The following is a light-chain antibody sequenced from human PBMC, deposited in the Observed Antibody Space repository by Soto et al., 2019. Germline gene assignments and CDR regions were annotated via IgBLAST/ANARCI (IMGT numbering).Light chain of an antibody. V-gene: IGKV1-9*01. CDR2: AAS. Sequence: DIQLTQSPSFLSASVGDRVTITCRASQGISSYLAWYQQKPGPAPQLLIYAASTLQSGVPSRFSGSGSGTEFTLTIISLQPEDFATYDCQQLHSNPYTFGQGTKVEI. CDR1: QGISSY. J-gene: IGKJ2*01. CDR3: QQLHSNPYT.